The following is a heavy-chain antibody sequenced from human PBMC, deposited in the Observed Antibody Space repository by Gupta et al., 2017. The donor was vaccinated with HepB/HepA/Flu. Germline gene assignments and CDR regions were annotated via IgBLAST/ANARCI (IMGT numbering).Heavy chain of an antibody. V-gene: IGHV4-4*07. D-gene: IGHD2-2*02. CDR3: AREGCSSTSCYTEHFDY. CDR1: GGSISSYY. J-gene: IGHJ4*02. CDR2: IYTSGST. Sequence: QVQLQESGPGLVKPSETLSLTCTVSGGSISSYYWSWIRQPAGKGLEWIGRIYTSGSTNYNPSLKSRVTMSVDTSKNQFSLKLSSVTAADTAVYYCAREGCSSTSCYTEHFDYWGQGTLVTVSS.